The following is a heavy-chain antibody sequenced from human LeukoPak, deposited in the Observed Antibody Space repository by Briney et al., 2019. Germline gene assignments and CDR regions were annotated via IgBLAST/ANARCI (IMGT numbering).Heavy chain of an antibody. CDR2: IWYDGSNK. D-gene: IGHD1-26*01. CDR1: GFTFSSYG. J-gene: IGHJ5*02. Sequence: GGSLRLSCAASGFTFSSYGMHWVRQAPGKGLEWVAVIWYDGSNKYYADSVKGRFTISRDNSKNTLYLQMNSLRAEDTAVYYCAKASGSLGNPFDPWGQGTLVTVSS. CDR3: AKASGSLGNPFDP. V-gene: IGHV3-30*02.